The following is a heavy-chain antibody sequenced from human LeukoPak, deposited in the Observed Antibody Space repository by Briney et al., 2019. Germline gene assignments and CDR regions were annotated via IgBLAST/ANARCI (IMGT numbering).Heavy chain of an antibody. CDR3: AIQIVVVTAFDY. D-gene: IGHD3-22*01. Sequence: GASVKVSCKDSGYTFTGYYMHWVRQAPGQGLEWMGRINPNSGGTNYAQKFQGRVTMTRDTSISTAYMELSRLRSDDTAVYYCAIQIVVVTAFDYWGQETLVTVSS. CDR1: GYTFTGYY. CDR2: INPNSGGT. V-gene: IGHV1-2*06. J-gene: IGHJ4*02.